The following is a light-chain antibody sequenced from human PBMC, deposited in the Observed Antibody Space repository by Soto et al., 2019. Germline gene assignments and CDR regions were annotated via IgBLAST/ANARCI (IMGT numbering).Light chain of an antibody. CDR3: CSFAAGSTVV. CDR1: SSDVGSYNL. Sequence: QSVLTQPASVSGSPGQSITISCTGTSSDVGSYNLVSWYQEHPGKAPKLLIYEGTKRPSGVSNRFSASKSGNTASLTISGLQAEDEADYYCCSFAAGSTVVFGGGTKLTVL. V-gene: IGLV2-23*01. CDR2: EGT. J-gene: IGLJ2*01.